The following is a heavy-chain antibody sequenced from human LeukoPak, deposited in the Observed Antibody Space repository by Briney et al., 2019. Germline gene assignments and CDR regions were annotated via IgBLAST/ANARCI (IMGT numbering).Heavy chain of an antibody. CDR3: ASRDFKGLAY. Sequence: PSETLSLTCAVYGGSFSGYYWSWIRQPPGKGLEWIGEIIHSGSSDYNPSLKSRVTMSVDTAKNQISLRLISVTAADPAVYYCASRDFKGLAYWGQGTLVTVSS. CDR1: GGSFSGYY. J-gene: IGHJ4*02. D-gene: IGHD2-21*01. V-gene: IGHV4-34*12. CDR2: IIHSGSS.